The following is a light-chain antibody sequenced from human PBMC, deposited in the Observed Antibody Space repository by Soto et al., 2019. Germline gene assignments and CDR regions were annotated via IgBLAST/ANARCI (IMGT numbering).Light chain of an antibody. CDR2: GAS. V-gene: IGKV3-20*01. Sequence: EIVLTQSPGTLSLSPGERATLSCRASRSISSTYLAWYQQKPGQAPRLLIYGASSRATGITDRFSGSGSGPDFTLNISGLESEDFAVYYCQQYGGSPPYTFGQGTKMEI. CDR1: RSISSTY. CDR3: QQYGGSPPYT. J-gene: IGKJ2*01.